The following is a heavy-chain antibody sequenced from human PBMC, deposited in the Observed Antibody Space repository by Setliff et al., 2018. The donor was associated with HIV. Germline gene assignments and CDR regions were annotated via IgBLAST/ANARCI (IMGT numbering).Heavy chain of an antibody. D-gene: IGHD3-22*01. Sequence: GGSLRLSCAASGFSFSDYYMTWVRQAPGKGLEWVANIKENGDEKYYVDSVKGRFTISRDNAKNSLYLQMSSLRVEDTAVYYCARSVPDSAYRPTDYWGQGTQVTVSS. CDR3: ARSVPDSAYRPTDY. CDR1: GFSFSDYY. CDR2: IKENGDEK. V-gene: IGHV3-7*03. J-gene: IGHJ4*02.